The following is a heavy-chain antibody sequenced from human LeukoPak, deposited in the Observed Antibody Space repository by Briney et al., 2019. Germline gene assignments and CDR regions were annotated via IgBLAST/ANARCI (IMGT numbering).Heavy chain of an antibody. D-gene: IGHD3-22*01. CDR1: GFTFSSYG. J-gene: IGHJ4*02. V-gene: IGHV3-33*06. Sequence: PGRSLRLSCAASGFTFSSYGMHWVRQAPGKGLEWVAVIWYDGSNKYYADSVKGRFTISRDNSKNTLYLQMNSLRAEDTAVYYCAKDQSPTIYYGSSVFDYWGQGTLVTVSS. CDR3: AKDQSPTIYYGSSVFDY. CDR2: IWYDGSNK.